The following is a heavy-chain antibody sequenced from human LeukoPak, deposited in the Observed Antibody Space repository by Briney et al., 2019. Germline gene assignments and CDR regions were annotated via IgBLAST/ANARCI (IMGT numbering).Heavy chain of an antibody. V-gene: IGHV3-23*01. CDR1: GFTFSRSA. J-gene: IGHJ4*02. CDR3: AKDGLYYDGSEHVYYFDS. Sequence: HPGGSLRLSCAASGFTFSRSAMTWVRQGPGPGLKLVASIIYSGGATYYADSVKGRFTISRDNSKDTLYLQMNSLRAEDTALYYCAKDGLYYDGSEHVYYFDSWGQGTLVTVSS. D-gene: IGHD3-22*01. CDR2: IIYSGGAT.